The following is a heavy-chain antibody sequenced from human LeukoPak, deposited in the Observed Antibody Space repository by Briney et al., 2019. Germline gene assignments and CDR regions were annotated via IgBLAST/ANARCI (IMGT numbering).Heavy chain of an antibody. D-gene: IGHD6-6*01. CDR3: AKDIRAARGGGPNWFDP. CDR1: GLTFDDYA. Sequence: PGRSLRLSCAASGLTFDDYAMHWVRQAPGKGLEWVSGISWNSGSIGYADSVKGRFTISRDNAKNSLYLQMNSLRAEDTALYYCAKDIRAARGGGPNWFDPWGQGTLVTVSS. CDR2: ISWNSGSI. J-gene: IGHJ5*02. V-gene: IGHV3-9*01.